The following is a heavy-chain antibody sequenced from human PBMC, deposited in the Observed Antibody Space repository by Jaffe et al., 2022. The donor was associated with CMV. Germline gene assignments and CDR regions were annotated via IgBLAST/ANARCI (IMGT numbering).Heavy chain of an antibody. CDR3: ARDYYESSGFSSRRYNYYYGMDV. CDR1: GGNFRNHA. V-gene: IGHV1-69*01. D-gene: IGHD3-22*01. CDR2: IFHVPVFGTT. Sequence: QVQLVQSAAEVKKPGSSVKVSCKASGGNFRNHAISWVRQAPGQGLEWMGVIFHVPVFGTTNYAQKFEGRVTITADESTRTAYMQLSSLRSEDTAVYYCARDYYESSGFSSRRYNYYYGMDVWGQGTTVTVSS. J-gene: IGHJ6*02.